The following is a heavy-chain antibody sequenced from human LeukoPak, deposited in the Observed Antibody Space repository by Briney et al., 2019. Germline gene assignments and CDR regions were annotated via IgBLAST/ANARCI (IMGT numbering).Heavy chain of an antibody. D-gene: IGHD4-17*01. Sequence: GSLRLPCVASGFTFSNYAMSWVRQAQGKGLEWVSAISGSGITTYYADSVKGRFTVSRDNSKNTLYLQMNSLRAEDTAVYYCAKDSTTVTSGSFDYWGQGTLVTVSS. J-gene: IGHJ4*02. V-gene: IGHV3-23*01. CDR2: ISGSGITT. CDR3: AKDSTTVTSGSFDY. CDR1: GFTFSNYA.